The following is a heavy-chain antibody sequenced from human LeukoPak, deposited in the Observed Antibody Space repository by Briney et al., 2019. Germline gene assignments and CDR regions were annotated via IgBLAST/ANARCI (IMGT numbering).Heavy chain of an antibody. CDR3: ARDPGATSYYYGMDV. J-gene: IGHJ6*02. D-gene: IGHD1-26*01. CDR1: GFTFSDYY. V-gene: IGHV3-11*01. CDR2: ISSSGSPI. Sequence: GGSLRLSCAASGFTFSDYYMSWIRQAPGKGLEWVSYISSSGSPIYYADSVKGRFTISRDNAKNSLYLQMSSLRAEDTAVYYCARDPGATSYYYGMDVWGQGTTVTVSS.